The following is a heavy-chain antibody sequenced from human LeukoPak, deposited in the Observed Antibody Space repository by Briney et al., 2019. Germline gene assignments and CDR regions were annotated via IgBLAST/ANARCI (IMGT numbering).Heavy chain of an antibody. CDR1: GGSISSYY. J-gene: IGHJ6*02. D-gene: IGHD3-3*01. V-gene: IGHV4-59*01. Sequence: PSETLSLTCTVSGGSISSYYWSWIRQPPGKGLEWIGYIYYSGSTNYNPSLKSRVTISVDTSKNQFSLKLSSVTAADTAVYYCARDRSYYDFWSGYLGPGRLYGMDVWGQGTTVTVSS. CDR3: ARDRSYYDFWSGYLGPGRLYGMDV. CDR2: IYYSGST.